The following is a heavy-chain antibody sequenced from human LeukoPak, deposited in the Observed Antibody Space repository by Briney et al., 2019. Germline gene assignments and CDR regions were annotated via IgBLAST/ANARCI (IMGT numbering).Heavy chain of an antibody. CDR2: IKQDGSEK. D-gene: IGHD3-16*01. Sequence: GGSLRLSCAASGFTFSSYWMSWVRQAPGKGLEWVANIKQDGSEKYYVDSVKGRFTISRDNAKNSLYLQMNSLRAEDTAVYYCARDLRVYDYVLHPLDVWGQGTTVTVSS. J-gene: IGHJ6*02. V-gene: IGHV3-7*01. CDR3: ARDLRVYDYVLHPLDV. CDR1: GFTFSSYW.